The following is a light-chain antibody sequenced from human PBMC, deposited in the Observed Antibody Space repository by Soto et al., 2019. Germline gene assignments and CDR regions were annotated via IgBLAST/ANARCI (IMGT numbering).Light chain of an antibody. J-gene: IGLJ2*01. CDR1: SSDVGGYDF. Sequence: LTQPRSVSGSPGQSVTISCAGTSSDVGGYDFVSWYQQHPGKAPKLMISDVSKRPSGVPDRFSGSKSGNTASLTISGLQAEDEADYYCCSYAGDLALFGGGTKVTVL. CDR3: CSYAGDLAL. CDR2: DVS. V-gene: IGLV2-11*01.